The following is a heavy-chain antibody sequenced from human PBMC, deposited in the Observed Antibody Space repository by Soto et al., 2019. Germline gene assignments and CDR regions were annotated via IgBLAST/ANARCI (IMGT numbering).Heavy chain of an antibody. CDR1: GFTFSSYG. D-gene: IGHD3-3*01. Sequence: GGSLRLSCAASGFTFSSYGMHWVRQAPGKGLEWVAVISYDGSNKYYADSVKGRFTISRDNSKNTLYLQMNSLRAEDTAVYYGAKVGYYAPYVRVSAHYYYGMDVWGQGTTVTVSS. CDR2: ISYDGSNK. V-gene: IGHV3-30*18. CDR3: AKVGYYAPYVRVSAHYYYGMDV. J-gene: IGHJ6*02.